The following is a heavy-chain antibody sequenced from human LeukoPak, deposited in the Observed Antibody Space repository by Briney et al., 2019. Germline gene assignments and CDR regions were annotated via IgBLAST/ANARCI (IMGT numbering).Heavy chain of an antibody. CDR1: GFTFSSYA. V-gene: IGHV3-23*01. CDR2: ISGSGGST. CDR3: ALTLRIAAAGNGEHDY. J-gene: IGHJ4*02. Sequence: GGSLRLSCAASGFTFSSYAMSWVRPAPGKGLECVSAISGSGGSTYYADSVKGRFTISRDNSKNTLYLQMNSLRAEDTAVYYCALTLRIAAAGNGEHDYWGQGTLVTVSS. D-gene: IGHD6-13*01.